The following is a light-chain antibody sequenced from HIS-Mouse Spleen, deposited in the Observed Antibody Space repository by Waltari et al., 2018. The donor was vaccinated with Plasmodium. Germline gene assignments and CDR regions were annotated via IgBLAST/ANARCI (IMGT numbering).Light chain of an antibody. CDR2: EGS. CDR1: RSHVGSYNL. V-gene: IGLV2-23*03. Sequence: QSALTQPASVSGSPGQSITISCTGTRSHVGSYNLVSWYQQHPGKAPKLMIYEGSKRPSGVSNRFSGSKSGNTASLTISGLQAEDEADYYCCSYAGSSTFVVFGGGTKLTVL. CDR3: CSYAGSSTFVV. J-gene: IGLJ2*01.